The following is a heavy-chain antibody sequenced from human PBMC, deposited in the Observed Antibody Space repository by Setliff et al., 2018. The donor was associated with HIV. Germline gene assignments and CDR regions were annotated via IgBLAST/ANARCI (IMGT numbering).Heavy chain of an antibody. CDR3: ARGGAEQQLISYYFDY. D-gene: IGHD6-13*01. Sequence: PSETLSLTCTVSGGSISSGFYYWNWIRQHPGKGLEWIGYIYYSGSTYYNPSLKSRVTISVDTSKNQFSLKLSSVTAADTAVYYCARGGAEQQLISYYFDYWGQGTLVTVSS. V-gene: IGHV4-31*03. CDR2: IYYSGST. CDR1: GGSISSGFYY. J-gene: IGHJ4*02.